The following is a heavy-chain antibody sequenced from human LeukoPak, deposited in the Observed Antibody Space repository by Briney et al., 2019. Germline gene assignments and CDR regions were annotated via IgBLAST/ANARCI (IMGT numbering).Heavy chain of an antibody. CDR2: IIPIFVTA. J-gene: IGHJ6*03. V-gene: IGHV1-69*05. CDR1: GGTFSSYA. Sequence: SVKISCKASGGTFSSYAISWVRHAPGQGLEWMGGIIPIFVTANNAQKFHGTVTSTTDESTRTAYMERSTVRSEDTAVYYCARDLRYYDFWSGPSRRYYYYMDVWGKGTTVTVSS. D-gene: IGHD3-3*01. CDR3: ARDLRYYDFWSGPSRRYYYYMDV.